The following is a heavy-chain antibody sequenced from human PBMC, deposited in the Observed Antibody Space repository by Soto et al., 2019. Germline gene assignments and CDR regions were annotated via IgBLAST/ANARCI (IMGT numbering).Heavy chain of an antibody. CDR1: GVTFSSYW. D-gene: IGHD1-26*01. J-gene: IGHJ6*02. CDR3: TRVGGSVSGMDV. V-gene: IGHV3-74*01. CDR2: IDNAGSSV. Sequence: EVQLVESGGGLVQPGGSLRLSCAASGVTFSSYWMHWVRQAPGKGLVWVSRIDNAGSSVRYADSVKGRFTISRDNAKNTLYRQMNSLRAEDTAVYYCTRVGGSVSGMDVWGQGTTVTVSS.